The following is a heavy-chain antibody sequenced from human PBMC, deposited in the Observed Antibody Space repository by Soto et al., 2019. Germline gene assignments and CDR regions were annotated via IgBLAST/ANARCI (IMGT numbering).Heavy chain of an antibody. D-gene: IGHD2-8*01. Sequence: GESLKISCKGFDYTFAAYWIGWVRQMPGKGLGWMGIINPGDSDVRYSPPFEGQVTISADKSINTAYLQWSSLKASDTAMYYCARRDYTKGVWYHVYDIWRRRTMVTVAS. CDR2: INPGDSDV. CDR1: DYTFAAYW. J-gene: IGHJ3*02. CDR3: ARRDYTKGVWYHVYDI. V-gene: IGHV5-51*01.